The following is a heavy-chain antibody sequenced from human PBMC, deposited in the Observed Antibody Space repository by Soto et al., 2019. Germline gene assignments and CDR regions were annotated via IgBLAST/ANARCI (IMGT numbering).Heavy chain of an antibody. J-gene: IGHJ5*02. D-gene: IGHD2-2*01. CDR2: VYYSGSS. Sequence: SETLSLTCTVSGDSLSGGASFWRWIRQPPGKGLEWIANVYYSGSSYYNLSLKSRLTISVDTTKNQFSLQLKSMTAADMALYYCAKLSCTRSTCYWAGWFDPWGQGTLVTVSS. CDR1: GDSLSGGASF. CDR3: AKLSCTRSTCYWAGWFDP. V-gene: IGHV4-31*03.